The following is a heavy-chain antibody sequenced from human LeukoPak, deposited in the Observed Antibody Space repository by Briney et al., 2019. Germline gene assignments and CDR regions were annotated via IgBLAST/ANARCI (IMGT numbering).Heavy chain of an antibody. CDR1: GFTFGPYT. D-gene: IGHD3-9*01. J-gene: IGHJ6*04. CDR3: ARERAGYYLDV. CDR2: IIGDGITT. Sequence: GGSLRLSCAASGFTFGPYTMHWVRQAPGKGLEFVSAIIGDGITTYYADSVKGRFTVSRDNSKSTLYLQMGSLTAEDMAVYYCARERAGYYLDVWGKGTTVTAFS. V-gene: IGHV3-64*02.